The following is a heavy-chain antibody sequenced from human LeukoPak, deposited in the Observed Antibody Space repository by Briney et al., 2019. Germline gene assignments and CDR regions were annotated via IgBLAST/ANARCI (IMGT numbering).Heavy chain of an antibody. D-gene: IGHD5-12*01. CDR3: ARHKKGTVATLGMDY. CDR1: GGSISSYY. V-gene: IGHV4-4*07. J-gene: IGHJ4*02. CDR2: IYTSGST. Sequence: SETLSLTCTVSGGSISSYYWSWIRQPAGKGLEWIGRIYTSGSTNYNPSLKSRVTMSVDTSKNQLSLKLSSVTAADTAVYYCARHKKGTVATLGMDYWGQGTLVTVSS.